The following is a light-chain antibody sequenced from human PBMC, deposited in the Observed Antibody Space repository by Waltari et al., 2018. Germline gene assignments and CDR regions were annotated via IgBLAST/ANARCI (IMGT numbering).Light chain of an antibody. V-gene: IGLV2-14*01. CDR3: TSYITTRGDWV. CDR2: EVS. J-gene: IGLJ3*02. Sequence: QSALTQPASVSGSPGQSITISCTGTSSDVGGYNLVSWHQQHPGKAPKLITYEVSNRPSGVSNRLSGSKYGNTASMTISGLQAEDEADYYCTSYITTRGDWVFGGGTKLTVL. CDR1: SSDVGGYNL.